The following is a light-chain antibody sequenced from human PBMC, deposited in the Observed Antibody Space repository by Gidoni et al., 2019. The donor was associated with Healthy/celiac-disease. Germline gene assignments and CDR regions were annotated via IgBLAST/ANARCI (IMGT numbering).Light chain of an antibody. Sequence: DIPMTQSPSTLSASVGDRVTITCRASQSICSWLAWYKQKPEKAPKLLIYDDSSLASGVPSGFSGSGSGTEFTLTISSLQPDDFATYYCQQYNSYFWTFGQGTKVEIK. V-gene: IGKV1-5*01. CDR1: QSICSW. CDR2: DDS. J-gene: IGKJ1*01. CDR3: QQYNSYFWT.